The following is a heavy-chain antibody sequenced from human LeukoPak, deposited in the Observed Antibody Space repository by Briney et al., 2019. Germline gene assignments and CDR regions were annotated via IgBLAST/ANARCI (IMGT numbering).Heavy chain of an antibody. CDR3: ARALLAGGYSGYDYSIFYYYYGMDV. V-gene: IGHV3-21*01. D-gene: IGHD5-12*01. CDR2: ISSSSSYI. CDR1: GFTFSSYS. Sequence: PGGSLRLSCAASGFTFSSYSMNWVRQAPGKGLEWVSSISSSSSYIYYADSVKGRFTISRDNAKNSLYLQMNGLRAEDTAVYYCARALLAGGYSGYDYSIFYYYYGMDVWGQGTTVTVSS. J-gene: IGHJ6*02.